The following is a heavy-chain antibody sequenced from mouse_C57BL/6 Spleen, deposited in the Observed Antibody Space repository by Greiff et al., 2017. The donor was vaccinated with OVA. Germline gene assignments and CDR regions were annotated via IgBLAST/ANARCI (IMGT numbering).Heavy chain of an antibody. CDR1: GYSFTGYY. CDR3: ARRMGLPWYFDV. V-gene: IGHV1-42*01. D-gene: IGHD2-4*01. J-gene: IGHJ1*03. CDR2: INPSTGGT. Sequence: VQLQQSGPELVKPGASVKISCKASGYSFTGYYMNWVKQSPEKSLEWIGEINPSTGGTTYNQKFKAKATLTVDKSSSTAYMQLKSLTSEDSAVYYCARRMGLPWYFDVWGTGTTVTVSS.